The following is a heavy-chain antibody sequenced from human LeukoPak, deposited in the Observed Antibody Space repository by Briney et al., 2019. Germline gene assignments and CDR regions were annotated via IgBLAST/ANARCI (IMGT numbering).Heavy chain of an antibody. CDR1: GGSINSGSYY. J-gene: IGHJ4*02. CDR2: IHTSGTT. CDR3: ARHYYGSENYYFDF. Sequence: SETLSLTCTVSGGSINSGSYYWSWIRQPAGKGLEWIGRIHTSGTTNYKSSLKSRVTILVDTPRNQLSLKLTSVTAADTAVYYCARHYYGSENYYFDFWGQGTLVTVSS. V-gene: IGHV4-61*02. D-gene: IGHD3-10*01.